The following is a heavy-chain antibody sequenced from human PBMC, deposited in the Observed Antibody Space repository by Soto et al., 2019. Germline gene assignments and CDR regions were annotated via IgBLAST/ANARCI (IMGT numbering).Heavy chain of an antibody. D-gene: IGHD1-26*01. V-gene: IGHV4-59*08. J-gene: IGHJ4*02. Sequence: SETLSLTCTVSGGSISSYYWSWIRQPPGKGLEWIGYIYYSGSTNYNPSLKSRVTISVDTSKNQFSLKLSSVTAADTAVFYCARRWGFTFDDWGQGTLVTVSS. CDR1: GGSISSYY. CDR2: IYYSGST. CDR3: ARRWGFTFDD.